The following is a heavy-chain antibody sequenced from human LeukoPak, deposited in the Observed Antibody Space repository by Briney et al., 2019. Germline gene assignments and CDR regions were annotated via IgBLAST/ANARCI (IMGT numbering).Heavy chain of an antibody. V-gene: IGHV1-18*01. Sequence: ASVKVSRKASGYTFTSYGISWVRQAPGQGLEWVGWISANNGDTDYAQKFQARVTMTTDTSTSTAYMELSSLRSEDTAVYYCARVVVTANSLPDYWGQGTLVTVSS. CDR2: ISANNGDT. CDR1: GYTFTSYG. CDR3: ARVVVTANSLPDY. J-gene: IGHJ4*02. D-gene: IGHD2-21*02.